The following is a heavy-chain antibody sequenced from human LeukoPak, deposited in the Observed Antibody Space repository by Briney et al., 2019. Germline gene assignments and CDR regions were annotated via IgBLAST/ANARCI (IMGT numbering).Heavy chain of an antibody. CDR1: GFTFGSYW. V-gene: IGHV3-7*01. CDR2: IKQDGSEK. CDR3: RGVSGGHNRRVY. J-gene: IGHJ4*02. Sequence: GGSLRLSCAASGFTFGSYWMTWVRQAPGKGLEWVANIKQDGSEKYYVDSVKGRFTISRDNAKDSLFLQMNSLRAEDTAVYYCRGVSGGHNRRVYWGQGTLVTVSS. D-gene: IGHD1-14*01.